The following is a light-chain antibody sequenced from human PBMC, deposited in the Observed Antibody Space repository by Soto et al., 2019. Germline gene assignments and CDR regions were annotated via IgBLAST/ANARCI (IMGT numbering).Light chain of an antibody. V-gene: IGKV1-39*01. Sequence: DVQMTQSPSSLSASVGDSVTITCRASQTVSKFANWYQQKPGKVPDLLIYSAATLYSGVPSRFSGSGSGTEFALTISNLQPEDFATYYCQQTYSLPRTFAQGTKVE. CDR2: SAA. CDR3: QQTYSLPRT. J-gene: IGKJ1*01. CDR1: QTVSKF.